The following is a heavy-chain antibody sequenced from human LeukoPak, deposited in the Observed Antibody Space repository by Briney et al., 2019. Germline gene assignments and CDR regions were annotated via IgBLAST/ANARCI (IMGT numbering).Heavy chain of an antibody. J-gene: IGHJ4*02. CDR2: IWYDGSNK. V-gene: IGHV3-33*01. D-gene: IGHD2-2*01. CDR1: GFTFSSYG. Sequence: GGFLRLSCAASGFTFSSYGMHWDRQAPGKGLEWVAVIWYDGSNKYYADSVKGRFTISRDNSKNTLYLQMNSLRAEDTAVYYCARDRADIVVVPFPSYYFDYWGQGPLGTVSS. CDR3: ARDRADIVVVPFPSYYFDY.